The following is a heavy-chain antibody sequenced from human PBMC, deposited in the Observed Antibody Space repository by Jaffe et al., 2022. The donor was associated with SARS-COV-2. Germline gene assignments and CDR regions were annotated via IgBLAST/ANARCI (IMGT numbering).Heavy chain of an antibody. CDR2: INTNTGNP. Sequence: QVQLVQSGSELKKPGASVKVSCKASGYSFSTHAMNWVRQVPGQGPEWMGWINTNTGNPTYAQAFSGRFVFSVDTSVRTAYLEINNLKADDTATYYCARGDQQWVIVDYHYYYYMDVWGKGTTVTVSS. J-gene: IGHJ6*03. D-gene: IGHD1-26*01. CDR1: GYSFSTHA. CDR3: ARGDQQWVIVDYHYYYYMDV. V-gene: IGHV7-4-1*02.